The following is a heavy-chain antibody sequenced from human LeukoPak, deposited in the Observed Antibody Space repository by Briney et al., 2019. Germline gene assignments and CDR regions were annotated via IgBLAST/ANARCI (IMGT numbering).Heavy chain of an antibody. Sequence: KPSETLSLTCAVYGGSFSGYYWSWIRQPPGKGLEWIGEINHSGSTNYNPSLKSRVTIPVDTSKNRFSLKLSSVTAADTAVYYCARGDPYGSGSYVFDIWGQGTMVTVSS. J-gene: IGHJ3*02. CDR3: ARGDPYGSGSYVFDI. V-gene: IGHV4-34*01. CDR2: INHSGST. D-gene: IGHD3-10*01. CDR1: GGSFSGYY.